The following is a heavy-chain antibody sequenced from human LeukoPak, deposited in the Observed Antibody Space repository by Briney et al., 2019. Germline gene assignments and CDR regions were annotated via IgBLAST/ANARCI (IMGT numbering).Heavy chain of an antibody. J-gene: IGHJ6*03. Sequence: PGGSLRLSCAASGFTFSSCSMRGGRQAPGGGVVWGSSISSSSSYIYYEDSVKGRFTISRDNAKNSLYLQMNSLRAEDTAVYYCAIDTHCSSTSCQSYYYYMDVWGKGTTVTVSS. CDR2: ISSSSSYI. CDR3: AIDTHCSSTSCQSYYYYMDV. V-gene: IGHV3-21*01. D-gene: IGHD2-2*01. CDR1: GFTFSSCS.